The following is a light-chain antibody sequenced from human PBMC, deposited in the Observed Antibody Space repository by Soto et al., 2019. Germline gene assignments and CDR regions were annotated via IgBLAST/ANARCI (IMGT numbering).Light chain of an antibody. CDR1: QSINSW. J-gene: IGKJ1*01. Sequence: DNPMTPSPSTLSASVRDRVTITCPASQSINSWLAWYQQKPGKAPKFLIYKASTLESGVPSRFSGSGSGTEFTLTISSLQPDDFATYYCQQYNSYLWTFGQGTKVDIK. CDR2: KAS. V-gene: IGKV1-5*03. CDR3: QQYNSYLWT.